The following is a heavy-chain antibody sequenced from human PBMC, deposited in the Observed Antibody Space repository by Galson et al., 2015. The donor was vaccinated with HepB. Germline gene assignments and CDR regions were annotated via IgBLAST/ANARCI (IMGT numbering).Heavy chain of an antibody. CDR3: ARDPRSSTWYYFDY. D-gene: IGHD6-13*01. CDR2: ISYDGSNK. Sequence: SLRLSCAASGFTFSSYAMHWVRQAPGKGLEWVAVISYDGSNKYYADSVKGRFTISRDNSKNTPYLQMNSLRDEDTAVYYCARDPRSSTWYYFDYWGQGTLVSVSS. V-gene: IGHV3-30*04. CDR1: GFTFSSYA. J-gene: IGHJ4*02.